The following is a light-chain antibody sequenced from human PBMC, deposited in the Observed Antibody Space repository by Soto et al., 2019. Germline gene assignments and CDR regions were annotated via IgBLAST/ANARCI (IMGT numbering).Light chain of an antibody. CDR1: QSVSSSY. Sequence: EIVLTQSPGTLSLSPGERATLSCRASQSVSSSYLAWYQQKPGHALRLLICGASSRATGIAERFSGSGCGTDCTLTISRLEPEDFAVCYCQRYGSSSYSLGQGTKLEIK. V-gene: IGKV3-20*01. CDR3: QRYGSSSYS. J-gene: IGKJ2*01. CDR2: GAS.